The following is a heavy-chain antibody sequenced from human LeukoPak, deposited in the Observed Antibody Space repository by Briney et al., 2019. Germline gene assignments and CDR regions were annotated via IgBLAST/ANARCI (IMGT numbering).Heavy chain of an antibody. CDR1: GGSISSSSYY. V-gene: IGHV4-39*07. Sequence: KPSETLSLTCTVSGGSISSSSYYWGWIRQPPGKGLEWIGSIYYSGSTYYSPSLKSRVTISVDTSKNQFSLKLSSVTAADTAVYYCARDGTSGDYWGQGTLVTVSS. J-gene: IGHJ4*02. D-gene: IGHD2-2*01. CDR2: IYYSGST. CDR3: ARDGTSGDY.